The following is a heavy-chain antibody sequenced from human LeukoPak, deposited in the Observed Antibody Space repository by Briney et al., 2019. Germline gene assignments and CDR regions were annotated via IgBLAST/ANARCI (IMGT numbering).Heavy chain of an antibody. CDR1: GFIFDDYT. Sequence: GRSLRLSCAASGFIFDDYTMHWARQAPGKGLEWVSGLNWNSASIDSADSVRGRFTISRDNAKNSLYLQMNSLTPEDTALYYSVRGDTKMGSTGGAFDYWGQGTLVTVSS. CDR3: VRGDTKMGSTGGAFDY. J-gene: IGHJ4*02. V-gene: IGHV3-9*01. CDR2: LNWNSASI. D-gene: IGHD7-27*01.